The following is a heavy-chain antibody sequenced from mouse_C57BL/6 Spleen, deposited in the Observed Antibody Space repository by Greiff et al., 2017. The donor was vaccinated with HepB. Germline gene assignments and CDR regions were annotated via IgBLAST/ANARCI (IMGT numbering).Heavy chain of an antibody. CDR2: IDPENGDT. CDR1: GFNIKDDY. V-gene: IGHV14-4*01. CDR3: TTDYYGSSYGWFAY. J-gene: IGHJ3*01. Sequence: ESGAELVRPGASVKLSCTASGFNIKDDYMHWVKQRPEQGLEWIGWIDPENGDTEYASKFQGKATITADTSSNTAYLQLSILTSEDTAVYYCTTDYYGSSYGWFAYWGQGTLVTVSA. D-gene: IGHD1-1*01.